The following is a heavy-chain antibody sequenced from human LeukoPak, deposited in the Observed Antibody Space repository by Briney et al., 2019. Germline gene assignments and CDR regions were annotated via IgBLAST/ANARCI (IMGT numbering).Heavy chain of an antibody. CDR1: GFTFSSYG. V-gene: IGHV3-48*01. D-gene: IGHD3-9*01. J-gene: IGHJ4*02. CDR2: ISSTSSTI. CDR3: AKDRVLRYFDWLFDLDY. Sequence: GGSLRLSCAASGFTFSSYGMHWVRQAPGKGLEWVSYISSTSSTIYYADSVKGRFTISRDNSKNTLFLQMNSLRAEDTAVYYCAKDRVLRYFDWLFDLDYWGQGTLVTVSS.